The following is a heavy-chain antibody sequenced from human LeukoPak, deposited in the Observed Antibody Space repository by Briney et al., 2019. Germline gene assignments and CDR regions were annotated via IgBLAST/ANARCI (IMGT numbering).Heavy chain of an antibody. D-gene: IGHD3-22*01. J-gene: IGHJ5*01. CDR3: ARQANPGDYYDSSGYYLWFDY. CDR1: GGSFSGYY. V-gene: IGHV4-34*01. CDR2: INHSGST. Sequence: SETLSLTCAVYGGSFSGYYWSWIRQPPGKGLEWIGEINHSGSTNYNPSLKSRVTISVDTSKNQFSLKLSSVTAADTAVYYCARQANPGDYYDSSGYYLWFDYWGQGTLVTVSS.